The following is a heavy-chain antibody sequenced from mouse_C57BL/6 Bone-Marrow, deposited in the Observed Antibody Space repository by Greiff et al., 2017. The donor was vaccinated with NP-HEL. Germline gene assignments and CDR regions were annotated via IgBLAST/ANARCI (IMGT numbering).Heavy chain of an antibody. D-gene: IGHD1-1*01. CDR2: IYPGDGDT. V-gene: IGHV1-82*01. CDR3: ARNYYYGSSRRYFDV. CDR1: GYAFSSSW. Sequence: QVQLQQSGPELVKPGASVKISCKASGYAFSSSWMNWVKQRPGKGLEWIGRIYPGDGDTNYNGKFKGKATLTADKSSSTAYMQLSSLTSEDYAVYVCARNYYYGSSRRYFDVGGTGTTVTVSS. J-gene: IGHJ1*03.